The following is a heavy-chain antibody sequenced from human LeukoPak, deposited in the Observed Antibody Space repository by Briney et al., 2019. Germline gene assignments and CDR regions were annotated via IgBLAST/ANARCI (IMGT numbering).Heavy chain of an antibody. J-gene: IGHJ4*02. Sequence: GESLKISCKASGYSFASYWIGWVRQMSGKSLEWMAIIHPNDASTIYSPSFQGQVTISADKSINTAYLQWSTLKASDTAIYYCARHNNWGFDYWDRGTLLTVSS. CDR3: ARHNNWGFDY. CDR1: GYSFASYW. V-gene: IGHV5-51*01. D-gene: IGHD7-27*01. CDR2: IHPNDAST.